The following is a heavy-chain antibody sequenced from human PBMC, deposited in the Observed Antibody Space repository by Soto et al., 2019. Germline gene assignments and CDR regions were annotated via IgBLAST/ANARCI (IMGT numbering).Heavy chain of an antibody. CDR3: ARVKAAAGIIYFQH. Sequence: QVQLQESGPGLVKPSETLSLTCTVSGGSISSYYWSWIRQPQGKGLEWIGYIYYSGSTNYNPSLKRRGTLSVTTSKNQFSLKLSSVPAADTAVYYCARVKAAAGIIYFQHWGQGTLVTVSS. CDR2: IYYSGST. J-gene: IGHJ1*01. CDR1: GGSISSYY. V-gene: IGHV4-59*01. D-gene: IGHD6-25*01.